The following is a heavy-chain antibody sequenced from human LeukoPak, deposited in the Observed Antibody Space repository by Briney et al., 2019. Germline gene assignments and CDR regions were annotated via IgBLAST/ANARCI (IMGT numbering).Heavy chain of an antibody. CDR3: ATAVPAVRTLDY. D-gene: IGHD2-2*01. CDR2: IYYSGST. Sequence: PSETLSLTCTVSGGSISSSSYYWGWIRQPPGKGLEWIGSIYYSGSTYYNPSLKSRVTISVDTSKNQFSLKLSSVTAADTAVYYCATAVPAVRTLDYWGQGTLVTVSS. CDR1: GGSISSSSYY. V-gene: IGHV4-39*01. J-gene: IGHJ4*02.